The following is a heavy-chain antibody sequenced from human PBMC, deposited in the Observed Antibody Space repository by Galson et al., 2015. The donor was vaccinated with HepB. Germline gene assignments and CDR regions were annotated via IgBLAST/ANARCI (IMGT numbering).Heavy chain of an antibody. CDR2: ISAYNGNT. J-gene: IGHJ3*02. D-gene: IGHD6-19*01. CDR3: GIAVAGYDAFGI. Sequence: SVKVSCKASGYTFTSYGISWVRQAPGQGLEWMGWISAYNGNTNYAQKLQGRVTMTTDTSTSTAYMELRSLRSDDTAVYYCGIAVAGYDAFGIWGQGTMVTVSS. CDR1: GYTFTSYG. V-gene: IGHV1-18*04.